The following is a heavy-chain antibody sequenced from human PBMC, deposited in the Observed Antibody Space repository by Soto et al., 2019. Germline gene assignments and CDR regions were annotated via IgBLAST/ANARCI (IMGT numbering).Heavy chain of an antibody. D-gene: IGHD6-19*01. Sequence: QVQLQESDPGLVKPSGTLSLTCAVSGDSMNNNNWWSWVRQSPRKGLEWIAEIYHSGATNYNPSLQSRVTISIDKSEKQFSLKLNSVTAADTAVYYCARAGLGLAFDSWGQGALVTVSS. CDR2: IYHSGAT. CDR1: GDSMNNNNW. J-gene: IGHJ5*01. V-gene: IGHV4-4*02. CDR3: ARAGLGLAFDS.